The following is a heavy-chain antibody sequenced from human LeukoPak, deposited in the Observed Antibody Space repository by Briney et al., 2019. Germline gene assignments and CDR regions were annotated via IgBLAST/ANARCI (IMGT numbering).Heavy chain of an antibody. CDR2: INWNGGST. CDR3: ARDTVAGEFDY. V-gene: IGHV3-20*04. Sequence: GGSLRLSCAASGFTFDDYGVSWVRQAPGRGLEWVSGINWNGGSTGYADSVKGRFTISRDNAKNSLYLQMNSLRAEDTALYYCARDTVAGEFDYWGQGTLVTVSS. J-gene: IGHJ4*02. CDR1: GFTFDDYG. D-gene: IGHD6-19*01.